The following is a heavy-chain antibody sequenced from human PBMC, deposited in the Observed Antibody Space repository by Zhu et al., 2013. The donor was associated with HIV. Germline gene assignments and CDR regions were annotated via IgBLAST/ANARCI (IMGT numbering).Heavy chain of an antibody. J-gene: IGHJ3*02. Sequence: QVQLVQSGAEVKKPGASVKVSCKASGYTFTGYYMHWVRQAPGQGLEWMGWINPNSGGTNYAQKFQGRVTMTRDTSISTAYMELSRLRSDDTAVYYCARDPLLLWFGDRKTDAFDIWGQGTMVTVSS. V-gene: IGHV1-2*02. CDR1: GYTFTGYY. CDR2: INPNSGGT. CDR3: ARDPLLLWFGDRKTDAFDI. D-gene: IGHD3-10*01.